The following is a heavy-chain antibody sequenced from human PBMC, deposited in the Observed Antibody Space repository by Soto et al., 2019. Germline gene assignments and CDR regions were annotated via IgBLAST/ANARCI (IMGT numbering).Heavy chain of an antibody. D-gene: IGHD3-22*01. CDR1: GGTFSSYA. J-gene: IGHJ4*02. CDR2: IIAIFGTT. V-gene: IGHV1-69*05. Sequence: SVKVSCKASGGTFSSYAISWVRQAPGQRLEWMGGIIAIFGTTNYAQKFQGRVTITRDTSASTAYMELSSLRSEDTAVYYCARGSGYYYWDDYWGQGTLVTVSS. CDR3: ARGSGYYYWDDY.